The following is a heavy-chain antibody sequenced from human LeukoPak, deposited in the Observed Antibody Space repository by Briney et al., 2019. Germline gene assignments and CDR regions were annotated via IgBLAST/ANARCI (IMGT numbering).Heavy chain of an antibody. D-gene: IGHD3-22*01. Sequence: PSETLSLTCTVSGGSISSSSYYWGWIRQPPGKGLEWIGSIYYSGSTYYNPSLKSRVTISVDTSKNQFSLKLSSVTAAGTAVYYCARERITMIVVVMPDYWGQGTLVTVSS. V-gene: IGHV4-39*02. J-gene: IGHJ4*02. CDR3: ARERITMIVVVMPDY. CDR2: IYYSGST. CDR1: GGSISSSSYY.